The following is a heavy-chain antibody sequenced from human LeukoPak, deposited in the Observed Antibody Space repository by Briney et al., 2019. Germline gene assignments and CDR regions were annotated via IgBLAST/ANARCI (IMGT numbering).Heavy chain of an antibody. CDR2: INHSGST. CDR3: ARHEPFNWFDP. V-gene: IGHV4-34*01. J-gene: IGHJ5*02. Sequence: PSETLSLTRAVYGGSFSGYYWSWIRQPPGKGLEWIGEINHSGSTNYNPSLKSRVTISVDTSKNQFSLKLSSVTAADTAVYYCARHEPFNWFDPWGQGTLVTVSS. CDR1: GGSFSGYY.